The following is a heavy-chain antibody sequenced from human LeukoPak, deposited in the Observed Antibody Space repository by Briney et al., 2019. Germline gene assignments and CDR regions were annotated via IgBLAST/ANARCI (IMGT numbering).Heavy chain of an antibody. CDR1: GGFINNYY. V-gene: IGHV4-59*01. D-gene: IGHD3-10*01. CDR3: ARARYYYGHDFDY. CDR2: IFDNGNT. J-gene: IGHJ4*02. Sequence: PSETLSLTCTVSGGFINNYYWSWIRQPPGKGLEWIGYIFDNGNTNYNPSLKSRVTISLDTSKNQFSLKLSSVTAADTAVYYCARARYYYGHDFDYWGQGTLVTVSS.